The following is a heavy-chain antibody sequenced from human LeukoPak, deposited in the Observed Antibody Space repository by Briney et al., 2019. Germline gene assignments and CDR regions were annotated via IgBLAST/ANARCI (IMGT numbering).Heavy chain of an antibody. D-gene: IGHD3-3*01. CDR1: GGTFSSYA. CDR2: IIPIFGTA. V-gene: IGHV1-69*05. CDR3: ARAFWSGYDYCYMDV. J-gene: IGHJ6*03. Sequence: GASVKVSCKASGGTFSSYAISWVRQAPGQGLEWMGGIIPIFGTANYAQKFQGRVTITTDESTSTAYMELSSLRSEDTAVYYCARAFWSGYDYCYMDVWGKGTTVTVSS.